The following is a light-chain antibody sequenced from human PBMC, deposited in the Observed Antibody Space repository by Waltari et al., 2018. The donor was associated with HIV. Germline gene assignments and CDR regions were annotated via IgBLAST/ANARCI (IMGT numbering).Light chain of an antibody. J-gene: IGLJ3*02. V-gene: IGLV2-11*01. Sequence: QSALTQPRSVSGSPGQSVTISCTGTSSDVGAYTYVSWYQQHPGKAPKFIIYDVSKRPSGVPNLFSGSKSGNTASLTISGLQAEDEADYYCCSYAGTSTYWVFGGGTKLTVL. CDR1: SSDVGAYTY. CDR2: DVS. CDR3: CSYAGTSTYWV.